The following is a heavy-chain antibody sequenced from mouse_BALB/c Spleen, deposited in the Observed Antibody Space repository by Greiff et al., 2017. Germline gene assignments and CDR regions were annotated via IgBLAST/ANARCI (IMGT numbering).Heavy chain of an antibody. V-gene: IGHV3-2*02. Sequence: EVKLMESGPGLVKPSQSLSLTCTVTGYSITSDYAWNWIRQFPGNKLEWMGYISYSGSTSYNPSLKSRISITRDTSKNQFFLQLNSVTTEDTATYYCARSALLRLRGAAMDYWGQGTSVTVSS. CDR3: ARSALLRLRGAAMDY. J-gene: IGHJ4*01. CDR2: ISYSGST. D-gene: IGHD1-2*01. CDR1: GYSITSDYA.